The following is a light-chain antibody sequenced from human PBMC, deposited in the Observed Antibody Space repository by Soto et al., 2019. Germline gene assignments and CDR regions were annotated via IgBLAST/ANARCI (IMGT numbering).Light chain of an antibody. J-gene: IGKJ2*01. CDR2: LGF. V-gene: IGKV2-28*01. CDR3: MQALQSPYT. CDR1: QSLLYSNGNNY. Sequence: DIVMTQSPLSLPVTPGEPASISCRSSQSLLYSNGNNYLDWYLQKQGQSPQLLIYLGFSRASGVPDRFSGSGSGTDFTLGISRVEAEDVGVYYCMQALQSPYTFGQGTKLEIK.